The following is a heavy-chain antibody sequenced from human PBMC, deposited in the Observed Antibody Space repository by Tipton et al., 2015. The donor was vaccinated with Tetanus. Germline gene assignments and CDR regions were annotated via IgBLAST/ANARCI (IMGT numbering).Heavy chain of an antibody. V-gene: IGHV4-59*01. CDR2: IYYSGST. Sequence: TLSLTCTVSGGSISSYYWSWIRQPPGKGLEWIGYIYYSGSTNYNPSLKSRVTISVDTSKNQFSLKLSSVTAADTAVYYCAGSDGYSYGYGYYYGMDVWGQGTTVPVSS. CDR1: GGSISSYY. J-gene: IGHJ6*02. CDR3: AGSDGYSYGYGYYYGMDV. D-gene: IGHD5-18*01.